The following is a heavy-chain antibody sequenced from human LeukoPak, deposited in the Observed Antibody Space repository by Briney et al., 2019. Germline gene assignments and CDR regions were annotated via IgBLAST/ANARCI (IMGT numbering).Heavy chain of an antibody. CDR3: ANQQSSSGWVGSSFDY. CDR1: GGSISSYY. CDR2: IYYSGST. Sequence: PSETLSLTCTVSGGSISSYYWGWIRQPPGKGLEWIGNIYYSGSTYYNPSLKSRVTISADTSKNQFSLKLNSVTAADTAVFYCANQQSSSGWVGSSFDYWGQGTLVTVSS. D-gene: IGHD6-19*01. J-gene: IGHJ4*02. V-gene: IGHV4-59*04.